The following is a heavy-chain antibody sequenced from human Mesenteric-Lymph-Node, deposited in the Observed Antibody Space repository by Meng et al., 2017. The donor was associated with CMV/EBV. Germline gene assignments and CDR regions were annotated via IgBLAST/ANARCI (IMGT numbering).Heavy chain of an antibody. V-gene: IGHV3-23*03. CDR3: AKCVYYDILTGYSH. Sequence: LSLTCAASGFTFSSYAMSWVRQAPGKGLEWVSVIYSGGSSTYYADSVKGRFTISRDNSKNTLYLQMNSLRAEDTAVYYCAKCVYYDILTGYSHWGQGTLVTVSS. J-gene: IGHJ4*02. CDR1: GFTFSSYA. D-gene: IGHD3-9*01. CDR2: IYSGGSST.